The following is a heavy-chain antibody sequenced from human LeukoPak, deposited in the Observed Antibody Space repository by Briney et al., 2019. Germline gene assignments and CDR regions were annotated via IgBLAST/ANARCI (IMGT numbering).Heavy chain of an antibody. CDR2: IKQDGSEK. CDR1: GFTSSSYW. J-gene: IGHJ4*02. D-gene: IGHD5-12*01. V-gene: IGHV3-7*01. Sequence: GGSLRLSCAASGFTSSSYWMSWVRQAPGKGLEWVANIKQDGSEKYYVDSVKGRFTISRDNAKNSLYLQMNSLRAEDTAVYYCARGRLPGDYWGQGTLVTVSS. CDR3: ARGRLPGDY.